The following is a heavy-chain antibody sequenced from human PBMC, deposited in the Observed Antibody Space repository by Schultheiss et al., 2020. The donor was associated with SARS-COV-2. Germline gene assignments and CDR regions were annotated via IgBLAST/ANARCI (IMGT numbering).Heavy chain of an antibody. CDR2: ISWDGGST. Sequence: GGSLRLSCAASGFTFDDYAMHWVRQAPGKGLEWVSLISWDGGSTYYADSVKGRFTISRDNAKNSLYLQMNSLRAEDTAVYYCAKDITDARRGYSYGYHGYDYWGQGTLVTVSS. V-gene: IGHV3-43*02. D-gene: IGHD5-18*01. CDR3: AKDITDARRGYSYGYHGYDY. CDR1: GFTFDDYA. J-gene: IGHJ4*02.